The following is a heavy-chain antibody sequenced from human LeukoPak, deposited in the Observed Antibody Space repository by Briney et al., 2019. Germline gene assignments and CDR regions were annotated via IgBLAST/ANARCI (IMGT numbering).Heavy chain of an antibody. V-gene: IGHV4-30-4*01. CDR2: IYDSGRT. Sequence: SETLSLTCTVSGGSIRSDKNYWSWIRQPPGKGLEWIGHIYDSGRTYYNPSLKSRLMFSIETPQKHFSLKLTSVTAADTAVYYCARVADEFGDYGFDSWGQGTLVTVSS. CDR3: ARVADEFGDYGFDS. CDR1: GGSIRSDKNY. D-gene: IGHD4-17*01. J-gene: IGHJ4*02.